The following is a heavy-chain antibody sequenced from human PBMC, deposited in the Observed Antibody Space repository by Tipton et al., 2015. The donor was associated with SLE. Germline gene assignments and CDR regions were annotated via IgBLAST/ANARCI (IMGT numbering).Heavy chain of an antibody. Sequence: TLSLTCTVSGGSISSSSYYWGWIRQPPGKGLEWIGNIYYSGSTNYNPSLKSRVTISVDTSKNQFSLKLSSVTAADTAVYYCARDLGRLYFDYWGQGTLVTVSS. J-gene: IGHJ4*02. CDR3: ARDLGRLYFDY. CDR1: GGSISSSSYY. CDR2: IYYSGST. D-gene: IGHD3-16*01. V-gene: IGHV4-61*01.